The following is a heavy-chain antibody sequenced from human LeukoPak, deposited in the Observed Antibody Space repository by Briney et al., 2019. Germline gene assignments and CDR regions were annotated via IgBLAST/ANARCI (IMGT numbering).Heavy chain of an antibody. Sequence: GGSLRLSRVASGFTFSSYWMSWVRQAPGKGLEWAANIKRDGKEKHYVDSVKGRFTISRDNARNSLYLQMSSLRAEDTAVYYCAKAERGYCTNGVCYGPYYYYYG. CDR3: AKAERGYCTNGVCYGPYYYYYG. CDR1: GFTFSSYW. D-gene: IGHD2-8*01. CDR2: IKRDGKEK. V-gene: IGHV3-7*01. J-gene: IGHJ6*01.